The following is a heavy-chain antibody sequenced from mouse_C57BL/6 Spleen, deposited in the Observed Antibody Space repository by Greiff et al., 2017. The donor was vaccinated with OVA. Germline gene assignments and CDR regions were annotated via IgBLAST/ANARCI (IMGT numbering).Heavy chain of an antibody. Sequence: EVKLVESGGGLVQPKGSLKLSCAASGFSFNTYAMNWVRQAPGKGLEWVARIRSKSNNYATYYADSVKDRFTISRDDSESMLYLQMNNLKTEDTAMYYCVRQGLLYYYAMDYWGQGTSVTVSS. D-gene: IGHD2-1*01. CDR2: IRSKSNNYAT. V-gene: IGHV10-1*01. CDR3: VRQGLLYYYAMDY. J-gene: IGHJ4*01. CDR1: GFSFNTYA.